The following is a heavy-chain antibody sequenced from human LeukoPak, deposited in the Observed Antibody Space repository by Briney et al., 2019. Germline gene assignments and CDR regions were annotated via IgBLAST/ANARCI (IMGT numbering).Heavy chain of an antibody. D-gene: IGHD3-22*01. V-gene: IGHV3-7*01. CDR1: GFTFSSYW. CDR2: IKEDGSEE. CDR3: ARDWLAGNPYHAFDL. J-gene: IGHJ3*01. Sequence: GGSLRLSCAASGFTFSSYWMSWVRQAPGKGLECVANIKEDGSEEYYVDSVKGRFSISRDNARNSLYLQMNSLRAEDTAVYYCARDWLAGNPYHAFDLWGKGTMVTVSS.